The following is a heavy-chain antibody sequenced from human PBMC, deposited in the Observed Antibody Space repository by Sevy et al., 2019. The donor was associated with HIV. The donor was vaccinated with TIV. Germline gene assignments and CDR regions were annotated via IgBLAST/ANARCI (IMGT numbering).Heavy chain of an antibody. V-gene: IGHV4-30-4*01. CDR1: GGSISSGDYY. CDR3: ARDSYCSSTSCYSYYYYGMDV. D-gene: IGHD2-2*01. J-gene: IGHJ6*02. CDR2: IYYSGST. Sequence: SETLSLTCTVSGGSISSGDYYWSWIRQPPGKGLEWIGYIYYSGSTYYHPSLKSRVTISVDTCKNQFSLMLSSVTAADTAVYYCARDSYCSSTSCYSYYYYGMDVWGQGTTVTVSS.